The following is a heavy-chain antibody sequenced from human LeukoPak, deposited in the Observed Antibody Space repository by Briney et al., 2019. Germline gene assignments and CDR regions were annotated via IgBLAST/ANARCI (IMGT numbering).Heavy chain of an antibody. Sequence: PGGSLRLSCAASGFTFSTYAMTWVRQAPGKGLEWVSSISSGGGHTYYADSVKGRFTISRDNSKNKLYIQMNSLRAEDTAVYYCALTDYYDSSGPDYWGQGTLVTVST. CDR2: ISSGGGHT. D-gene: IGHD3-22*01. CDR3: ALTDYYDSSGPDY. V-gene: IGHV3-23*01. J-gene: IGHJ4*02. CDR1: GFTFSTYA.